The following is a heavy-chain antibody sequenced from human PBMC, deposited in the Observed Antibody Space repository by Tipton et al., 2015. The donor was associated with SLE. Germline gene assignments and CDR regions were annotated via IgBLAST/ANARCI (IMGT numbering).Heavy chain of an antibody. CDR2: VYSSGST. CDR1: GGSISGYY. V-gene: IGHV4-4*07. Sequence: TLSLTCTVSGGSISGYYWSWIRQPAGKGLEWIGRVYSSGSTIYNPSIKSRITLSLDTSKNQFSLRVNSATAADTAVYYCARGGGSYHDYWGQGTLVTVSS. D-gene: IGHD1-26*01. J-gene: IGHJ4*02. CDR3: ARGGGSYHDY.